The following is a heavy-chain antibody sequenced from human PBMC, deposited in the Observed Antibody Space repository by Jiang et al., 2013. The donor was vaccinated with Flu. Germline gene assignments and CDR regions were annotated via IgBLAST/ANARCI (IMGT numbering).Heavy chain of an antibody. J-gene: IGHJ6*02. CDR3: ARVRPRDYCYSMDV. CDR1: GFSVSSNY. Sequence: VQLVETGGGLIQSGGSLRLSCVASGFSVSSNYMSWVRQAPGKGLEWVSVIYNDGRAYYGDSVKGRFTVSRDSSKNTLYVQMDSLRAEDTAVYYCARVRPRDYCYSMDVWGQGTTVTVSS. CDR2: IYNDGRA. V-gene: IGHV3-53*02. D-gene: IGHD1-14*01.